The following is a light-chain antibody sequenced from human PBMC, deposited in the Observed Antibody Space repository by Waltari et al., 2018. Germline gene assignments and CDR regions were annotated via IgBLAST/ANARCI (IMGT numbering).Light chain of an antibody. J-gene: IGLJ3*02. CDR2: DVI. Sequence: QSALTQPASVSGSPGQSITLPCTGTSSDVGGYKSVPWHQQHPGKAPKLIIYDVINRPSGVSNRFSGSKSGNTASLTISGLQAEDEAEYFCSSYTSARTWVFGGGTKLTVL. CDR3: SSYTSARTWV. CDR1: SSDVGGYKS. V-gene: IGLV2-14*03.